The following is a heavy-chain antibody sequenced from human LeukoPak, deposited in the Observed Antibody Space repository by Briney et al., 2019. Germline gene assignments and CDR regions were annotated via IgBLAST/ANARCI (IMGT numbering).Heavy chain of an antibody. Sequence: PSETLSLTCTVSGGSISSSSYYWGWIRQPPGKGLEWIGSIYYSGSTYYNPSLKSRVAISVDTSKNQFSLKLSSVTAADTAVYYCASGLAVAGPGWFDPWGQGTLVTVSS. D-gene: IGHD6-19*01. J-gene: IGHJ5*02. CDR1: GGSISSSSYY. CDR2: IYYSGST. V-gene: IGHV4-39*01. CDR3: ASGLAVAGPGWFDP.